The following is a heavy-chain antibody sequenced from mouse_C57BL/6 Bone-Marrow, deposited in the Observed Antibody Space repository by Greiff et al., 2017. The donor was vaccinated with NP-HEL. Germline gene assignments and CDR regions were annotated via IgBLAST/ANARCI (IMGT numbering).Heavy chain of an antibody. V-gene: IGHV14-3*01. CDR2: IDPANGNT. J-gene: IGHJ1*03. CDR3: ALMGGHWYFDV. Sequence: EVQRVESVAELVRPGASVKLSCTASGFNIKNTYMHWVKQRPEQGLEWIGRIDPANGNTKYAPKFQGKATITADTASNTAYLQLSSLTSEYTAIYYCALMGGHWYFDVWGTGTTVTVSS. CDR1: GFNIKNTY. D-gene: IGHD1-1*02.